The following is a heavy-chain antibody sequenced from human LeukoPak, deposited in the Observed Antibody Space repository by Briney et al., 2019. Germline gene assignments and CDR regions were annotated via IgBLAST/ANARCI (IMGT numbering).Heavy chain of an antibody. V-gene: IGHV3-23*01. CDR2: ISGSGGST. CDR1: GFTFSSYA. CDR3: AKPQEYYGSGSYKF. J-gene: IGHJ4*02. Sequence: GGCLRLSCAASGFTFSSYAMSWVRQAPGKGLKWVSAISGSGGSTYYADSVKGRFTISRDNSKNTLYLQMNSLRAEDTAVYYCAKPQEYYGSGSYKFWGQGTLVTVSS. D-gene: IGHD3-10*01.